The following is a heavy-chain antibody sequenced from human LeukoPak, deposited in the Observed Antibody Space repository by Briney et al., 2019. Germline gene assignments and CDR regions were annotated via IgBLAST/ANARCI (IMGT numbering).Heavy chain of an antibody. CDR1: GGSISTYY. Sequence: KPSETLSLTCTVSGGSISTYYWSWIRQPPGKGLEWIGYIYYSGTANYNPSLKSRVTISVDTSKNQFSLKLSSVTAADTAVYYCARLRYSSGQDYWGQGTLVTASS. J-gene: IGHJ4*02. V-gene: IGHV4-59*01. CDR2: IYYSGTA. D-gene: IGHD6-19*01. CDR3: ARLRYSSGQDY.